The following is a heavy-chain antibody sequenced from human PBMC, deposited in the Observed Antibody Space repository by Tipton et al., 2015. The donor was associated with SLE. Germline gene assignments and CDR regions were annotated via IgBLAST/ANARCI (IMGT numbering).Heavy chain of an antibody. CDR3: AKSVSQWLGYYHGMDV. J-gene: IGHJ6*02. D-gene: IGHD6-19*01. CDR1: GFTFNNFV. V-gene: IGHV3-23*01. Sequence: SLRLSCVASGFTFNNFVMNWVRQAPGKGLEWVSAISGSAGSRYYADSVKGRFTISRDNSKNTLYLQMNSLRAEDTALYYCAKSVSQWLGYYHGMDVWGQGTTVTVSS. CDR2: ISGSAGSR.